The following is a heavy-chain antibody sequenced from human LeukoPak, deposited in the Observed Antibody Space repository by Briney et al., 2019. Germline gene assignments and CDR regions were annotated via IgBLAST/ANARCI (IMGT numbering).Heavy chain of an antibody. V-gene: IGHV4-4*02. CDR3: ARNQEKAFGV. CDR1: GGSISSMW. CDR2: IYHSGNT. J-gene: IGHJ3*01. Sequence: SGTLSLTCAVSGGSISSMWWSWVRQPPGKGLEWIGEIYHSGNTNYNPSLKSRVTISVDKSRNQFSLKLNSVTAADTAVYYCARNQEKAFGVWGQGTMVTVSS.